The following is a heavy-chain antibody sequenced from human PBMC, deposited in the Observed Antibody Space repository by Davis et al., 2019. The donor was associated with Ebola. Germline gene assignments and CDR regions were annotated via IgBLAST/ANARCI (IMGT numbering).Heavy chain of an antibody. J-gene: IGHJ5*02. CDR1: GGTFSSYA. CDR2: ISAYNGNT. V-gene: IGHV1-18*01. Sequence: ASVKVSCKASGGTFSSYAISWVRQAPGQGLEWMGWISAYNGNTNYAQKLQGRVTMTTDTSTSTAYMELRSLRSDDTAVYYCARDEYCSSTSCYPNWFDPWGQGTLVTVSS. D-gene: IGHD2-2*01. CDR3: ARDEYCSSTSCYPNWFDP.